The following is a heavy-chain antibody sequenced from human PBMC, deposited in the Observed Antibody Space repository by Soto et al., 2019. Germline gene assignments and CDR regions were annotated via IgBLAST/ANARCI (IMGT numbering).Heavy chain of an antibody. CDR1: GGSFSGYY. V-gene: IGHV4-34*01. D-gene: IGHD3-22*01. CDR2: INHSGST. Sequence: SETLSLTXAVYGGSFSGYYWSWIRQPPGKGLEWIGEINHSGSTNYNPSLKSRVTISVDTSKNQFSLKPSSVTAADTAVYYCARANYYDSSGDYWGQGTLVTVSS. CDR3: ARANYYDSSGDY. J-gene: IGHJ4*02.